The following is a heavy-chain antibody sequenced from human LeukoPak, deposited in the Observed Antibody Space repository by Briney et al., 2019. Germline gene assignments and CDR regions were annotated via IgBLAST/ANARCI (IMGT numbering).Heavy chain of an antibody. CDR2: ISSSGSTI. D-gene: IGHD4-11*01. CDR1: GFTFSSYE. Sequence: QAGGSLRLSCAASGFTFSSYEMNWVRQAPGKGLEWVSYISSSGSTIYYADSVKGRFTISRDNAKNSLYLQMNSLRAEDTAVYYCARIQSVDAFDIWGQGTMVTVSS. J-gene: IGHJ3*02. V-gene: IGHV3-48*03. CDR3: ARIQSVDAFDI.